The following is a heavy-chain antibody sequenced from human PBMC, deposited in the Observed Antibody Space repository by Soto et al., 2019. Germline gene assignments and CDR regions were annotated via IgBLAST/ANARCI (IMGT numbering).Heavy chain of an antibody. D-gene: IGHD6-13*01. V-gene: IGHV3-48*01. Sequence: GGSLRLSCAASGFTFSSYSMNWVRQAPGKGLEWVSYISSSSSTIYYADSVKGRFTISRDNAKNSLYLQMNSLRAEDTAVYYCARDRVAAAGYNWFDRPPWGQGTLVTVSS. CDR1: GFTFSSYS. CDR3: ARDRVAAAGYNWFDRPP. J-gene: IGHJ5*02. CDR2: ISSSSSTI.